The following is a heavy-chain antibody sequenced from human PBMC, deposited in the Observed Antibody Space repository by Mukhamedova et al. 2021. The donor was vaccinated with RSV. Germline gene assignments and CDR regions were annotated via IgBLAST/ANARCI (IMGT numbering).Heavy chain of an antibody. J-gene: IGHJ6*03. V-gene: IGHV3-11*01. CDR3: ARGYYDILTGYSYYYYMDV. D-gene: IGHD3-9*01. CDR2: ISSSGSTI. Sequence: GLEWVSYISSSGSTIYYADSVKGRFTISRDNAKNSLYLQMNSLRAEDTAVYYCARGYYDILTGYSYYYYMDVWGKGTRVTVSS.